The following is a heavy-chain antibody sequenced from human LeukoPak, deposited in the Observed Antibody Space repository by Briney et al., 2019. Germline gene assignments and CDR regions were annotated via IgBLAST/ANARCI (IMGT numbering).Heavy chain of an antibody. J-gene: IGHJ4*02. CDR2: INHSGST. D-gene: IGHD4-17*01. CDR1: GGSFSGYY. V-gene: IGHV4-34*01. CDR3: ARVSVTVIPIFDY. Sequence: SETLSLTCAVYGGSFSGYYWSWIRQPPGKGLEWIGEINHSGSTNYNPSLKSRVTISVDTSKNQFSLKLSSVTAADTAVYYCARVSVTVIPIFDYWGQGALVTVSS.